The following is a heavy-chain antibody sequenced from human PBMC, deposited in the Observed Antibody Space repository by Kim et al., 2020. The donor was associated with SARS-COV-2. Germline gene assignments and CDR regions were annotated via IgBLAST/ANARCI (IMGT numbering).Heavy chain of an antibody. CDR1: GFTFSSYW. J-gene: IGHJ4*02. V-gene: IGHV3-74*01. CDR3: ARVGEASSYYYDSSGYYYFDY. CDR2: INSDGSST. Sequence: GGSLRLSCAASGFTFSSYWMHWVRQAPGKGLVWVSRINSDGSSTSYADSVKGRFTISRDNAKNTLYLQMNSLRAEDTAVYYCARVGEASSYYYDSSGYYYFDYWGQGTLVTVSS. D-gene: IGHD3-22*01.